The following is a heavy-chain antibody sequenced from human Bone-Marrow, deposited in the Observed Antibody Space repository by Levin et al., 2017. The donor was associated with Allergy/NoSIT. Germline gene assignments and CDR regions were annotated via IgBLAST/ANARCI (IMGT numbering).Heavy chain of an antibody. Sequence: GGSLRLSCAASGFTISSNYMSWVRQAPGKGLEWVSVIYSGGSTYYADSVKGRFTISRDNSKNTLYLQMNSLRAEDTAVYYCARGTAYSSSGYYYYYGMDVWGQGTTVTVSS. V-gene: IGHV3-53*01. CDR3: ARGTAYSSSGYYYYYGMDV. D-gene: IGHD6-13*01. J-gene: IGHJ6*02. CDR2: IYSGGST. CDR1: GFTISSNY.